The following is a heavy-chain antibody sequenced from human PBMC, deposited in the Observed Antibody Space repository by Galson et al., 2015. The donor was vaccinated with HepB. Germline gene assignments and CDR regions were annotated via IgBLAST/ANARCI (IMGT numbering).Heavy chain of an antibody. J-gene: IGHJ3*02. CDR3: AREDGSKHAFDI. D-gene: IGHD5-24*01. V-gene: IGHV1-46*01. Sequence: SVKVSCKASGYTFSSYYMHWVRQAPGQGLEWMGIIYPSGGSTTYAQKLQGRVTMTRDTSTSTVYMELSSLTSEDTAVYYCAREDGSKHAFDIWGQGTMVTVSS. CDR1: GYTFSSYY. CDR2: IYPSGGST.